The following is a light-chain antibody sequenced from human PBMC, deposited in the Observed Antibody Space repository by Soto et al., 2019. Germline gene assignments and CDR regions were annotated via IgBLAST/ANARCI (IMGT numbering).Light chain of an antibody. Sequence: EVVMTQSPATLSVSPGERATLSCTASQNIRTNLAWYQHKPGQPPRLLIYGAVTRATGVPVTFSGSGSGTEFTLTISSLQSEDFAIYYCQQFDIWPYSFGPGTKLDIK. J-gene: IGKJ3*01. V-gene: IGKV3-15*01. CDR2: GAV. CDR1: QNIRTN. CDR3: QQFDIWPYS.